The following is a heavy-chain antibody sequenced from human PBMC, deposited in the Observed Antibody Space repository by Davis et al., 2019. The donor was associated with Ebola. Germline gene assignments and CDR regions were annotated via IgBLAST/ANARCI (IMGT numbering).Heavy chain of an antibody. CDR2: SRNKENRYST. Sequence: GGSLRLSCAASGFAFSAYYMDWVRLPPGKGLEWVGLSRNKENRYSTEYAASVRGRFTISRDASENSLYLQMNSLRAEDTAVYYCARRNRNGLLWVYWGQGTLVTVSS. CDR1: GFAFSAYY. V-gene: IGHV3-72*01. D-gene: IGHD3-16*01. CDR3: ARRNRNGLLWVY. J-gene: IGHJ4*02.